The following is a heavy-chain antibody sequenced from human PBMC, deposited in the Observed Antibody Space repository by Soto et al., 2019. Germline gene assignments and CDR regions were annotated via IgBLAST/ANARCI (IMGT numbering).Heavy chain of an antibody. Sequence: QITLNESGPTQVKPRQTLTLTCTFSGFSLTTSGVGVGWIRQSPGKAPEWRALLYWDDDKRYSPSLKSRLTITKDTSKNLVVLTMADLDPADTATYYCAHRVLLTVFGLVTTTAIYFDFWGQGTPVAVSS. J-gene: IGHJ4*02. D-gene: IGHD3-3*01. CDR1: GFSLTTSGVG. CDR3: AHRVLLTVFGLVTTTAIYFDF. CDR2: LYWDDDK. V-gene: IGHV2-5*02.